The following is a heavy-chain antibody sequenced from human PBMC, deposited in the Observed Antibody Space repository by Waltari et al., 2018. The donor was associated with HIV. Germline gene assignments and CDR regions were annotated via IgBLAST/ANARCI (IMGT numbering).Heavy chain of an antibody. CDR2: ISGSGGST. CDR1: GFTFSSYA. CDR3: AKDLGIAAAGLGDYYGMDV. V-gene: IGHV3-23*01. D-gene: IGHD6-13*01. J-gene: IGHJ6*02. Sequence: EVQLLESGGGLVQPGGSLRLSCAASGFTFSSYAMSWVRQAPGKGLEWVSAISGSGGSTYYADSVKGRFTISRDNSKNTLYLQMNSLRAEDTAVYYCAKDLGIAAAGLGDYYGMDVWGQGTTVTVSS.